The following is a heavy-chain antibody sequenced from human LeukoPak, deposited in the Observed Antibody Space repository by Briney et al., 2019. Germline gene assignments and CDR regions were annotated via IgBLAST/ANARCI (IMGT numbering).Heavy chain of an antibody. CDR1: GFTFSSYG. J-gene: IGHJ4*02. CDR2: IWYDGSNK. D-gene: IGHD1-1*01. Sequence: GRSLRLSCAAFGFTFSSYGMHWVRQAPGKGLEWVAVIWYDGSNKYYADSVKGRFTISRDNSKNTLYLQMNSLRAEDTAVYYCAKERSGFNFDYWGQGTLVTVSS. V-gene: IGHV3-33*06. CDR3: AKERSGFNFDY.